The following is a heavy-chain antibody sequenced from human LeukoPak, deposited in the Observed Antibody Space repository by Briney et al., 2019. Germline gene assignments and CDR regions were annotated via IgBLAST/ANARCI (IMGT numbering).Heavy chain of an antibody. V-gene: IGHV5-51*01. J-gene: IGHJ4*02. CDR1: GYTFPNYW. CDR2: IYPGDSQT. CDR3: AREGFL. Sequence: GASLKISCQASGYTFPNYWIGWVRQLPGRGLEWMGIIYPGDSQTRYKASFQGQVTVSADTSSSTTFLHWSSLKASDTAMYYCAREGFLWGQGTLVSVSS.